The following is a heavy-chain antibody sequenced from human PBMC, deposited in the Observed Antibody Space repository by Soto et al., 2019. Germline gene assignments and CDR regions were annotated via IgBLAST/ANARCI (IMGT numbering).Heavy chain of an antibody. CDR2: INHSGST. V-gene: IGHV4-34*01. D-gene: IGHD4-17*01. CDR1: GGSFSGYY. CDR3: AKTTAHYYYYYYMDV. Sequence: QVQLQQWGAGLLKPSETLSLTCAVYGGSFSGYYWSWIRQPPGKGLEWIGEINHSGSTNNNPSLKSRVTIPVDTSKHQFSLKLSSVTAADTAGYYCAKTTAHYYYYYYMDVWGKGTTVTVSS. J-gene: IGHJ6*03.